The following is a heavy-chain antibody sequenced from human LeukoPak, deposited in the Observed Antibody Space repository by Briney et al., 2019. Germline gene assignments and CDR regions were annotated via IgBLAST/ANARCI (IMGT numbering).Heavy chain of an antibody. V-gene: IGHV4-34*01. Sequence: SETLSLTCAVYGGSFSGYYWSWIRQPPGKGLEWIGEINHSGSTNYNPSLKSRVTISVDTSKNQFSLKLSSVTAADTAVYYCLLESVDAFDIWGQGTMVTVSS. CDR2: INHSGST. CDR3: LLESVDAFDI. J-gene: IGHJ3*02. CDR1: GGSFSGYY.